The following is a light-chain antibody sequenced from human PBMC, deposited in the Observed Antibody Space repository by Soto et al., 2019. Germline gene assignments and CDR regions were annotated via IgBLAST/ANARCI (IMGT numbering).Light chain of an antibody. V-gene: IGKV1-5*03. CDR2: KAP. CDR3: QHYNSYSRT. CDR1: DNIDTW. J-gene: IGKJ1*01. Sequence: DIQMTQSPSTLSASVRDRVAITCRASDNIDTWVAWYQQKPGEAPKLLIYKAPKLENGDPSRFAGFGSGTEFTLSIASLQPDDSATYYCQHYNSYSRTFGQGTKVDIK.